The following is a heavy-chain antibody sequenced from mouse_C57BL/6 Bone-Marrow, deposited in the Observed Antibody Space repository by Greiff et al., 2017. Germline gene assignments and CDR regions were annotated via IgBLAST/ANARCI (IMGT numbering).Heavy chain of an antibody. Sequence: VQLQQSGAELVRPGASVKLSCTASGFNIKDDYMHWVKQRPEQGLEWIGWIDPENGDTEYASKFQGKATITADTSSNTAYLQLSSLTSEDTAVYYCTPDGHQGYWGQGTTLTVSS. CDR2: IDPENGDT. CDR3: TPDGHQGY. CDR1: GFNIKDDY. D-gene: IGHD2-3*01. V-gene: IGHV14-4*01. J-gene: IGHJ2*01.